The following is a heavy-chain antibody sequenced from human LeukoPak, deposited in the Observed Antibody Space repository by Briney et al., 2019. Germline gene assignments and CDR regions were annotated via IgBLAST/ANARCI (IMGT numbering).Heavy chain of an antibody. V-gene: IGHV1-18*01. J-gene: IGHJ4*02. CDR1: GYTFTSYG. D-gene: IGHD3-16*01. CDR3: ARSPPRRGSYFDY. Sequence: ASVKVSCKASGYTFTSYGISWVRQAPGQGLEWMGWISAYNGNTNYAQKLQGRVTMTTDTSTSTAYVELRSLRSDDTAVYYCARSPPRRGSYFDYWGQGTLVTVSS. CDR2: ISAYNGNT.